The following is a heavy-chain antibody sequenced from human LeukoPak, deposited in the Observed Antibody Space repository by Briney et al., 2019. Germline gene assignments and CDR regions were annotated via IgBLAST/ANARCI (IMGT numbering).Heavy chain of an antibody. CDR1: GFTFSSYA. CDR3: ARAPNYWYFDL. CDR2: IYSGGST. Sequence: GGSLRLSCAASGFTFSSYAMSWVRQAPGKGLEWVSVIYSGGSTYYADSVKGRFTISRDNSKNTLYLQVNSLRVEDTAVYYCARAPNYWYFDLWGRGTLVIVSS. J-gene: IGHJ2*01. V-gene: IGHV3-66*01.